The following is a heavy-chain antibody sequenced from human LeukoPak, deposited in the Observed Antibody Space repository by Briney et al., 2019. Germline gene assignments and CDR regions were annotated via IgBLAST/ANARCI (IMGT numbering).Heavy chain of an antibody. V-gene: IGHV4-59*01. Sequence: SETLSLTCTVSGGSISSYYWSWIRQPPGKGLEWIGYIYYSGSTNYNPSLKSRVTISVDTSKNQFSLKLSSVTAADTAVYYCATRSGSYLGYAFDIWGQGTMVTVCS. J-gene: IGHJ3*02. D-gene: IGHD1-26*01. CDR1: GGSISSYY. CDR2: IYYSGST. CDR3: ATRSGSYLGYAFDI.